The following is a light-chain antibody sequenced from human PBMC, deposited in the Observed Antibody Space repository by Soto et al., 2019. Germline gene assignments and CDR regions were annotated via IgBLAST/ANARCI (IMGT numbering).Light chain of an antibody. J-gene: IGKJ1*01. CDR2: DAS. V-gene: IGKV3-11*01. CDR3: QQRSNWRWT. Sequence: EIVLTRSLATPSLSPGARPTLPCRASQRVSSYLAWYQQKPGQAPRILIYDASTRDTGIPARFSGSGSGTDVTLTISSLEKEDCAVYYCQQRSNWRWTFGQGTKVDIK. CDR1: QRVSSY.